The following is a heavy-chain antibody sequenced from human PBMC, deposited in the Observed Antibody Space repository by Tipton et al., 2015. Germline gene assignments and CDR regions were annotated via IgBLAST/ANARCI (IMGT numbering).Heavy chain of an antibody. V-gene: IGHV3-7*01. Sequence: SLRLSCAASGFTFSTAWMSWVRQAPGKGLEWVANIKQDGSAKYYVDSVKGRFSISRDNAKNSLYLQMDSLTAEDTAVYYCGRSSGNYYGGNYWGQGTLVTVSS. J-gene: IGHJ4*02. CDR2: IKQDGSAK. CDR3: GRSSGNYYGGNY. CDR1: GFTFSTAW. D-gene: IGHD1-26*01.